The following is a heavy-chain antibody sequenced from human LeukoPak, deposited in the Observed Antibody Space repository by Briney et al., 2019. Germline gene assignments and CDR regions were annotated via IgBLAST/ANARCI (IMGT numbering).Heavy chain of an antibody. Sequence: GGSLRLSCAASGCTFSSYAMSWVRQAPGKGLEWVSAISGSGGSTYYADSVKGRFTISRDNSKNTLYLQMNSLRAEDTAVYYCAKDGDYDFWSGPIDAFDIWGQGTMVTVSS. CDR1: GCTFSSYA. D-gene: IGHD3-3*01. CDR2: ISGSGGST. CDR3: AKDGDYDFWSGPIDAFDI. J-gene: IGHJ3*02. V-gene: IGHV3-23*01.